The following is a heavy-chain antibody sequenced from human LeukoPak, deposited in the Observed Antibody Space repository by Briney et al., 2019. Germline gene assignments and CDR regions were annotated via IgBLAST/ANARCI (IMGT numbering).Heavy chain of an antibody. J-gene: IGHJ3*02. Sequence: GESLKISCKGSGYSFTSYWIGWVRQMPGKGLEWMGIIYPGDSDTRYSPSFQGQVTISADKSISTAYLQWSSLKASDTAMYYCLLYSSSSGLSDQRDAFDIWGQGTMVTVSS. D-gene: IGHD6-6*01. V-gene: IGHV5-51*01. CDR1: GYSFTSYW. CDR2: IYPGDSDT. CDR3: LLYSSSSGLSDQRDAFDI.